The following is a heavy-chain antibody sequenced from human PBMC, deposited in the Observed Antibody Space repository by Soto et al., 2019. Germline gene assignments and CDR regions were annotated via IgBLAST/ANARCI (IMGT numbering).Heavy chain of an antibody. J-gene: IGHJ6*02. CDR1: GFTFSTYA. Sequence: GSLRLSCAASGFTFSTYAMHWVRQAPGKGLEWVAVISYDGNNKYYADSVKGRFTISRDNSHNTLYLQMNSLRAEDTAVFYCARPYGSGSYPPPYSYDMDVWGQGTTVTVS. V-gene: IGHV3-30-3*01. CDR3: ARPYGSGSYPPPYSYDMDV. D-gene: IGHD3-10*01. CDR2: ISYDGNNK.